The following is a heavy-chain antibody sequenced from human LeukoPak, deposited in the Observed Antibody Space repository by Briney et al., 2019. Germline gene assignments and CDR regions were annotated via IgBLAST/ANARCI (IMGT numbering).Heavy chain of an antibody. CDR1: GGSISSSSYY. V-gene: IGHV4-39*07. Sequence: PSETLSLTCTVSGGSISSSSYYWGWIRQPPGTGLEWIGSIYHSGSTYYNPSLKSRVTISVDTSKNQFSLKLSSVTAADTAVYYCARRNGDYGRGAVPPYDYWGQGTLVTVSS. D-gene: IGHD4-17*01. CDR3: ARRNGDYGRGAVPPYDY. J-gene: IGHJ4*02. CDR2: IYHSGST.